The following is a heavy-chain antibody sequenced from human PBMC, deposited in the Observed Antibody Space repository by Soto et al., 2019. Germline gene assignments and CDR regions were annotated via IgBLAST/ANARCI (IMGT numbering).Heavy chain of an antibody. CDR3: ARVVRSGYNRYYFDY. CDR1: GGSFSGYY. CDR2: INHSGST. D-gene: IGHD3-22*01. Sequence: SETLSLTCAVYGGSFSGYYWSWIRQPPGKGLEWIGEINHSGSTNYNPSLKSRVTISVDTSKNQFSLKLSSVTAADTAVYYCARVVRSGYNRYYFDYWGQGTLVTVSS. V-gene: IGHV4-34*01. J-gene: IGHJ4*02.